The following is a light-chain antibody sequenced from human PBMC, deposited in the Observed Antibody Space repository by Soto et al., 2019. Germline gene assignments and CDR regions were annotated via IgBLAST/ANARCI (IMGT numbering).Light chain of an antibody. Sequence: DIVMTQSPDSLAVSLGERATINCKSRQNLLYISNNKNYIAWYQQKPGQPPKLLIYWSSTRESGVPDRFSGSGSGTYFTLTISSVQAEDVAVYYCQQYYSPLTFGQGTKLEIK. V-gene: IGKV4-1*01. CDR3: QQYYSPLT. CDR1: QNLLYISNNKNY. CDR2: WSS. J-gene: IGKJ2*01.